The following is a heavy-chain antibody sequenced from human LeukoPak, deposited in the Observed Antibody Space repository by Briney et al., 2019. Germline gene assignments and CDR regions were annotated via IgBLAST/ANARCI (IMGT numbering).Heavy chain of an antibody. J-gene: IGHJ4*02. CDR2: ISSSSSYI. V-gene: IGHV3-21*01. Sequence: GGSLRLSCAASGFTFSSYSMNRVRQAPGKGLEWVSSISSSSSYIYYADSVKGRFTISRDNAKNSLYLQMNSLRAEDTAVYYCARGPPRNPFDYWGQGTLVTVSS. CDR1: GFTFSSYS. CDR3: ARGPPRNPFDY.